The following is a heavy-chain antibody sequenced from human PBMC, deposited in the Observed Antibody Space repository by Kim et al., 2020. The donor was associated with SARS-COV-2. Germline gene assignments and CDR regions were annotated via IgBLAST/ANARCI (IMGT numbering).Heavy chain of an antibody. V-gene: IGHV4-4*02. J-gene: IGHJ6*02. Sequence: SETLSLTCAVSGGSISSSNWWSWVRQPPGKGLEWIGEIYHSGSTNYNPSLKSRVTISVDKSKNQFSLKLSSVTAADTAVYYCASRVRGVIRYGMDVWGQGTTVTVSS. CDR1: GGSISSSNW. CDR2: IYHSGST. CDR3: ASRVRGVIRYGMDV. D-gene: IGHD3-10*01.